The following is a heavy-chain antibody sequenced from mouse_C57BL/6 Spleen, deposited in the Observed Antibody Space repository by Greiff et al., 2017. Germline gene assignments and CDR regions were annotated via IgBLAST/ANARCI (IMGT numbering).Heavy chain of an antibody. J-gene: IGHJ4*01. V-gene: IGHV1-54*01. CDR3: ARYDYFYYDAMDY. D-gene: IGHD2-4*01. Sequence: QVQLQQSGAELVRPGTSVKVSCKASGYAFTNYLIEWVKQRPGQGLEWIGVINPGSGGTNYNEKFKGKATLTADKASSTAYMQLSSLTSEDSAVYVCARYDYFYYDAMDYWGQGTSVTVSS. CDR1: GYAFTNYL. CDR2: INPGSGGT.